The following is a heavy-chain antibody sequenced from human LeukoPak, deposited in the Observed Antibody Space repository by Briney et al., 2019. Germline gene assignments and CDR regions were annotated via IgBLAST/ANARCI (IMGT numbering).Heavy chain of an antibody. Sequence: ASVKVSCKASGYTFTGCYMHWVRQAPGQGLEWMGWINPNSGGTNYAQKFQGGVTMTRDTSISTAYMELSRLRSDDTAVYYCASDSSSWAAYYFDYWGQGTLVTVSS. CDR1: GYTFTGCY. CDR3: ASDSSSWAAYYFDY. J-gene: IGHJ4*02. V-gene: IGHV1-2*02. D-gene: IGHD6-13*01. CDR2: INPNSGGT.